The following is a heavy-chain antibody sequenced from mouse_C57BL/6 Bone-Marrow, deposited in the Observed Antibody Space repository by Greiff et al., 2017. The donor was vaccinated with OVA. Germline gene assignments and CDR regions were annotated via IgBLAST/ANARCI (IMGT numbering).Heavy chain of an antibody. CDR2: INYDGSST. CDR3: ARVLTGNYFDY. J-gene: IGHJ2*01. CDR1: GFTFSDYY. V-gene: IGHV5-16*01. D-gene: IGHD4-1*01. Sequence: EVQLVESEGGLVQPGSSMKLSCTASGFTFSDYYMAWVRQVPEKGLEWVANINYDGSSTYYLDSLKSRFIISRDNAKNILYLQMSSLKSEDTATYYCARVLTGNYFDYWGQGTTLTVSS.